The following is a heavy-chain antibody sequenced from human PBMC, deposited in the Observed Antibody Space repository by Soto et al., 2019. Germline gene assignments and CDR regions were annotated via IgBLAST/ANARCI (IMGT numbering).Heavy chain of an antibody. CDR1: GGTFSSYA. D-gene: IGHD3-22*01. V-gene: IGHV1-69*13. J-gene: IGHJ3*02. CDR2: IIPIFGTA. CDR3: ARGAATKMVVVMYDAFEI. Sequence: SVKVSCKASGGTFSSYAISWVRQAPGQGLEWMGGIIPIFGTANYAQKFQGRVTITADESTSTAYMELSSLRSEDTAVYYCARGAATKMVVVMYDAFEIWGQGTMVTVSS.